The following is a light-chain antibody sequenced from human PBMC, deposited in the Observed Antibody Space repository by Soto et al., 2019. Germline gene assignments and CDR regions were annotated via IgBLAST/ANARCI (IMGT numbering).Light chain of an antibody. CDR3: QQHNSLRT. CDR1: QSISSW. J-gene: IGKJ1*01. V-gene: IGKV1-5*03. CDR2: KAS. Sequence: DIQMTQSPSTLSASVGDRVTITCRACQSISSWLAWYQQKPGKAPKLLIYKASSLESGVPSRFSGSGSGTEFTLTISSLQPDDFATYYCQQHNSLRTFGQGTKVEIK.